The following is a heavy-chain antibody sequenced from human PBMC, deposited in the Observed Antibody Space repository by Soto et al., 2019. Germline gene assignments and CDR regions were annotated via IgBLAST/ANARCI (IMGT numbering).Heavy chain of an antibody. CDR2: INSDGSST. J-gene: IGHJ4*02. CDR3: ARGPHYGMIDY. V-gene: IGHV3-74*01. CDR1: GFTFSSYW. D-gene: IGHD4-17*01. Sequence: GGSLRLSCAAPGFTFSSYWMHWVRQAPGKGLVWVSRINSDGSSTSYADSVKGRFTISRDNAKNTLYLQMNSLRAEDTAVYYCARGPHYGMIDYWGQGTLVTVSS.